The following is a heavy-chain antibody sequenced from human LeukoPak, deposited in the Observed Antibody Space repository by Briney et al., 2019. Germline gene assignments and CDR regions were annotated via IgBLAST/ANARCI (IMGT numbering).Heavy chain of an antibody. D-gene: IGHD2-15*01. CDR2: ISYDGSNK. Sequence: GRSLRLSCAASGFTFSSYGMHWVRQAPGKGLEWVAVISYDGSNKYYADSVKGRFTISRDNSKNTLYLQMNSLRAEDTAVYYCAKPLRRGGSRQNFDYWGQGTLVTVSS. V-gene: IGHV3-30*18. CDR3: AKPLRRGGSRQNFDY. J-gene: IGHJ4*02. CDR1: GFTFSSYG.